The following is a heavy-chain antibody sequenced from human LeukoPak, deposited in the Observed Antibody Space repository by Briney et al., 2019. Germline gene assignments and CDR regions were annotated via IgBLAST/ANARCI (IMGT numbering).Heavy chain of an antibody. CDR2: IRGVGDPA. CDR3: AKDLSSGTGRGFDP. V-gene: IGHV3-23*01. D-gene: IGHD3/OR15-3a*01. Sequence: GGSLRLSCVASGFPFSAYAMSWVRQAPNKGLEWVSGIRGVGDPAYYAESVKGRFTIQRDNSKNTLYLNMNSLKAEDTALYYCAKDLSSGTGRGFDPWGQGTLVSVSS. J-gene: IGHJ5*02. CDR1: GFPFSAYA.